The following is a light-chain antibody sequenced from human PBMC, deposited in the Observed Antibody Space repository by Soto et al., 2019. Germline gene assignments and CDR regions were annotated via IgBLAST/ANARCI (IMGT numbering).Light chain of an antibody. CDR1: QSVSSNY. CDR2: GAS. Sequence: EIVLTQSTGTLSLSPGERATLSCRASQSVSSNYLAWYQQKPGQAPRLLIYGASSRATGIPDRFSGSGSGTDFTLTISRLEPEDVAVYYCQQYGSSPHTFGQGTKVEIK. CDR3: QQYGSSPHT. V-gene: IGKV3-20*01. J-gene: IGKJ1*01.